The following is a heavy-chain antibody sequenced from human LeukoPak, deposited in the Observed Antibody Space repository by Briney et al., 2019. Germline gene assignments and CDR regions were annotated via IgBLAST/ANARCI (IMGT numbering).Heavy chain of an antibody. CDR2: ISAYNGNT. Sequence: ASVTVSCTASGYTFTSYGISWVRQAPGQGLEWMGWISAYNGNTNYAQKLQGRVTMTTDTSTSTAYMELRSLRSDDTAVYYCARDFKGITIFGVVIQFDYWGQGTLVTVSS. CDR1: GYTFTSYG. J-gene: IGHJ4*02. D-gene: IGHD3-3*01. CDR3: ARDFKGITIFGVVIQFDY. V-gene: IGHV1-18*01.